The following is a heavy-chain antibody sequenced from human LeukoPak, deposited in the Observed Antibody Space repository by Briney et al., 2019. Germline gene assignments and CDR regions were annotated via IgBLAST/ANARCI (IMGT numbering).Heavy chain of an antibody. J-gene: IGHJ4*02. Sequence: SETLSLTCTVSGGSISSYYWSWIRQPPGKGLEWIGYIYYSGRTYYNPSLKSRVTISVDTSKNQFSLKLSSVTAADTAVFYCARGWDYYDSSGYYYYFDYWGQGTLVTVSS. V-gene: IGHV4-59*12. D-gene: IGHD3-22*01. CDR1: GGSISSYY. CDR2: IYYSGRT. CDR3: ARGWDYYDSSGYYYYFDY.